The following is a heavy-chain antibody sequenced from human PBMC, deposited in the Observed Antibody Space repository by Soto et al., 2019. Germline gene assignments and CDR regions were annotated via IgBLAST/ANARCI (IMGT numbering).Heavy chain of an antibody. Sequence: QVQLVQSGAEVKKPGSSVKVSCKASGGTFSSYAISWVRQAPGQGLEWMGGIIPIFGTANYAQKFQGRVTITADESTSTAYMELSGLRSEDTAVYYCARRNGDYCSGGSCYHGHEYYFDYWGQGTLVTVSS. J-gene: IGHJ4*02. V-gene: IGHV1-69*01. CDR2: IIPIFGTA. CDR1: GGTFSSYA. CDR3: ARRNGDYCSGGSCYHGHEYYFDY. D-gene: IGHD2-15*01.